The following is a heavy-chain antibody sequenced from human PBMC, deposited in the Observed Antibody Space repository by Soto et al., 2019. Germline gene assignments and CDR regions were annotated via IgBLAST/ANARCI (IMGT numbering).Heavy chain of an antibody. D-gene: IGHD2-21*02. V-gene: IGHV4-30-4*01. CDR3: ARARGNQAYCGGDCSNDFDY. Sequence: PSETLSLTCTVSGGSISSGDYYWSWIRQPPGKGLEWIGYIYYSGSTCYNPSLKSRVTISVDTSKNQFSLKLSSVTAADTAVYYCARARGNQAYCGGDCSNDFDYWGQGTLVTVSS. CDR2: IYYSGST. CDR1: GGSISSGDYY. J-gene: IGHJ4*02.